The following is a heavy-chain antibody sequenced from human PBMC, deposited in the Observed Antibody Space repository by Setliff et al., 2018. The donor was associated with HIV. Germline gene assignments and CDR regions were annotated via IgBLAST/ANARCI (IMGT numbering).Heavy chain of an antibody. V-gene: IGHV3-7*04. J-gene: IGHJ6*02. CDR2: IQQHGSEI. CDR3: TRKLAPGHGMDV. Sequence: GGSLRLSCAASGYTFSSYWMAWVRQCPGKGLEWVANIQQHGSEIHYVDSVKGRFTISRDNAKNSLYLQMDSLRVEDTTVYYGTRKLAPGHGMDVWGQGTTVTVSS. D-gene: IGHD3-3*02. CDR1: GYTFSSYW.